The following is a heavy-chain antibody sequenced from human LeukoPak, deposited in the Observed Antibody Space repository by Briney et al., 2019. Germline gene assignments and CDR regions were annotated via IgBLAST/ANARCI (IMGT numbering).Heavy chain of an antibody. Sequence: GASLQISCQGSGYSFTTYWIGWVRQMPGKDLEWMGIIYPGDADTRYSTSFQGQVTISADKSINTAYLQWSSLKASDTAMYYCARKYSSGWPNWGQGTLVTVSS. D-gene: IGHD6-19*01. CDR2: IYPGDADT. CDR3: ARKYSSGWPN. V-gene: IGHV5-51*01. CDR1: GYSFTTYW. J-gene: IGHJ4*02.